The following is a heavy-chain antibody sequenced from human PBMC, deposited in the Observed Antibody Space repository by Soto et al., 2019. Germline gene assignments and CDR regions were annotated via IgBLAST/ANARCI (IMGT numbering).Heavy chain of an antibody. CDR2: ISYDGSNK. CDR1: GFTFSSYG. CDR3: AKDRTTLLLSPFWFDP. V-gene: IGHV3-30*18. D-gene: IGHD4-17*01. Sequence: SLRLSCAASGFTFSSYGMHWVRQAPGKGLEWVAVISYDGSNKYYADSVKGRFTISRDNSKNTLYLQMNSLRAEDTAVYYCAKDRTTLLLSPFWFDPWGQGTLVTVSS. J-gene: IGHJ5*02.